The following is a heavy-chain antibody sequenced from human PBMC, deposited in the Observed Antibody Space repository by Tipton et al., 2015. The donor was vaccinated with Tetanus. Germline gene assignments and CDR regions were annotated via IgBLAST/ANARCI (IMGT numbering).Heavy chain of an antibody. CDR2: IYWNDDK. CDR3: AHRFSPHKRAATIGDSSYFGP. D-gene: IGHD6-6*01. CDR1: GFSLTSTGVG. J-gene: IGHJ5*02. V-gene: IGHV2-5*01. Sequence: LVKPTQTLTLTCTFSGFSLTSTGVGVGWIRQPPGKALEWLALIYWNDDKRYSPSLKSRLTITKDTSKNQVVLTMTNMDPVDTATYYCAHRFSPHKRAATIGDSSYFGPWGQGTLVVVSS.